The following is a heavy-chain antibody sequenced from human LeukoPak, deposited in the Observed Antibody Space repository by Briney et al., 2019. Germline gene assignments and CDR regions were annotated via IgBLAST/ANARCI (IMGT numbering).Heavy chain of an antibody. CDR2: ISWNSGSI. V-gene: IGHV3-9*01. CDR3: AKDMVPTRRYYYGMDV. D-gene: IGHD5-12*01. Sequence: PGGSLRLSCAASGFTFDDYAMHWVRQAPGKGLEWVSGISWNSGSIGYADSVKGRFTISRDNAKNSLYLQMNSLRAEDTALYYCAKDMVPTRRYYYGMDVWGQGTTVTVSS. J-gene: IGHJ6*02. CDR1: GFTFDDYA.